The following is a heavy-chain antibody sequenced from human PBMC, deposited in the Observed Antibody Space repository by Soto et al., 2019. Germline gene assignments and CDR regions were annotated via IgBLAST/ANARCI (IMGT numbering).Heavy chain of an antibody. D-gene: IGHD6-13*01. J-gene: IGHJ6*02. Sequence: SVKVSCKASGGTFSSYAISWVRRAPGQGLEWMGGIIPIFGTANYAQKFQGRVTITADESTSTAYMKLSSLRSEDTAVYYCARGGYSSSWYYPGGNYYYYGMDVWGQGTTVTVSS. V-gene: IGHV1-69*13. CDR2: IIPIFGTA. CDR3: ARGGYSSSWYYPGGNYYYYGMDV. CDR1: GGTFSSYA.